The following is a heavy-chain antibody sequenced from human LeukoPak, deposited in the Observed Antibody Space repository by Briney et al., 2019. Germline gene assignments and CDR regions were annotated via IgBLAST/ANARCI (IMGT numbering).Heavy chain of an antibody. Sequence: SETLSLTCAVSGGSTTPYYWTWIRQPPGKGLEWIGYMFYSGGTNYNPSLKSRVIMSVDTSKNQFSLKLSSVTAADTAVYYCARLGGRGYSYGYYYYGMDVWGQGTTVTVSS. J-gene: IGHJ6*02. D-gene: IGHD5-18*01. CDR1: GGSTTPYY. CDR3: ARLGGRGYSYGYYYYGMDV. V-gene: IGHV4-59*08. CDR2: MFYSGGT.